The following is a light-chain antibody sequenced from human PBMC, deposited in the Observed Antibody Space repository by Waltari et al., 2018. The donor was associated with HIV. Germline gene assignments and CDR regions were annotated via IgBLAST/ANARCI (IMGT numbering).Light chain of an antibody. CDR1: SSDVGGSNY. CDR2: EVS. V-gene: IGLV2-14*01. Sequence: QSALTQPASVSGSPGQSLTISSTGTSSDVGGSNYVSWYHQHPGKAPKLMIYEVSNRPSGVSNRFSGSKSGNTASLTISGLQAEDEADYYCSSYTSSSTVVFGGGTKLTVL. J-gene: IGLJ3*02. CDR3: SSYTSSSTVV.